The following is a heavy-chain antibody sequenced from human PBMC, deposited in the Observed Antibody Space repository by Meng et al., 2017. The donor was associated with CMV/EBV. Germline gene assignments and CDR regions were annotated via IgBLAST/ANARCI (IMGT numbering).Heavy chain of an antibody. CDR3: AKAVASY. CDR2: IRYDGSNK. J-gene: IGHJ4*02. Sequence: LSLTCAASGFTFSSYGMHWVRQAPGKGLKWVAFIRYDGSNKYYADSVKGRFTISRDNSKNTLYLQMNSLRAEDTAVYYCAKAVASYWGQGTLVTVSS. V-gene: IGHV3-30*02. CDR1: GFTFSSYG. D-gene: IGHD4-23*01.